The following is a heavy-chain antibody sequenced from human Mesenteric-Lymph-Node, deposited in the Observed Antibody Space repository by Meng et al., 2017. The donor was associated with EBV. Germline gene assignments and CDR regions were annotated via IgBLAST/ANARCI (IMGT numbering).Heavy chain of an antibody. Sequence: QVLLKQGGAGLLKPSETLSPTWEVSGGSFSNYYWSWIRQTPGKGLEWIGEINHSGSANYNPSLKSRVTISIDTSKNQFSLRLNSVTAADTAVYYCARGVQVAWRFDPWGQGTLVTVSS. V-gene: IGHV4-34*02. J-gene: IGHJ5*02. CDR3: ARGVQVAWRFDP. CDR2: INHSGSA. D-gene: IGHD2-15*01. CDR1: GGSFSNYY.